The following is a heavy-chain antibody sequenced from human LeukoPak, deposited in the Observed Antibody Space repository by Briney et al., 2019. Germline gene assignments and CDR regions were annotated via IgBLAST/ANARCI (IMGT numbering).Heavy chain of an antibody. CDR3: AAGDPYYYGSGSEDY. J-gene: IGHJ4*02. CDR2: ISSSSYI. D-gene: IGHD3-10*01. Sequence: GGSLRLSCAASGFTFSSYSMNWVRQAPGKGLEWVSSISSSSYIYYADSVKGRFTISRDNTKNSLYLQMNSLRAEDTAVYYCAAGDPYYYGSGSEDYWGQGTLVTVSS. CDR1: GFTFSSYS. V-gene: IGHV3-21*01.